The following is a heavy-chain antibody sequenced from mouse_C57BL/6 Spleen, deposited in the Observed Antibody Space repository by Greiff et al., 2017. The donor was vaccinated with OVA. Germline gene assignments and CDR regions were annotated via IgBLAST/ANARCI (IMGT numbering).Heavy chain of an antibody. CDR3: ARERGYDYGEDYFDY. CDR2: IHPNSGST. CDR1: GYTFTSYW. Sequence: VQLQQPGAELVKPGASVKLSCKASGYTFTSYWMHWVKQRPGQGLEWIGMIHPNSGSTNYNEKFKSKATLTVDKSSSTAYMQLSSLTSEDSAVYDCARERGYDYGEDYFDYWGQGTTLTVSS. V-gene: IGHV1-64*01. J-gene: IGHJ2*01. D-gene: IGHD2-4*01.